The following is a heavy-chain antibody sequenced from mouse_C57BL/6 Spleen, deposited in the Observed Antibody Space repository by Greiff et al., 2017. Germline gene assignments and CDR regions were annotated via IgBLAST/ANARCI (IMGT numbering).Heavy chain of an antibody. Sequence: EVKLVESGTVLARPGASVKMSCKTSGYTFTSYWMHWVKQRPGQGLEWIGAIYPGNSDTSYNQKFKGKAKLTAVTSASTAYMELSSLTNEDSAVYCCTRYHDYDAVLFDYWGQGATLTVSS. CDR3: TRYHDYDAVLFDY. CDR1: GYTFTSYW. J-gene: IGHJ2*01. D-gene: IGHD2-4*01. CDR2: IYPGNSDT. V-gene: IGHV1-5*01.